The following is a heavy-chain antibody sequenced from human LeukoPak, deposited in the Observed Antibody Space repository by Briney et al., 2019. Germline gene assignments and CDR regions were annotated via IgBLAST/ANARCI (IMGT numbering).Heavy chain of an antibody. CDR2: ISSSGSTI. D-gene: IGHD6-13*01. J-gene: IGHJ4*02. V-gene: IGHV3-11*01. CDR1: GFTFSDYY. CDR3: ARDPPLGSSPLGRQDGFFDY. Sequence: GGSLRLSCAASGFTFSDYYMSWIRQAPGKGLEWVSYISSSGSTIYYADSVKGRFTISRDNAKNSLYLQMNSLRAEDTAVYYCARDPPLGSSPLGRQDGFFDYWGQGTLVTVSS.